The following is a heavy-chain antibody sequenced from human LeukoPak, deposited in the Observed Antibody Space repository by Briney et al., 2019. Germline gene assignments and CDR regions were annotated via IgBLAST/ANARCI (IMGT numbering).Heavy chain of an antibody. Sequence: ASVKVSCKASGYTFTGYYMHWVRQAPGQGLEWMGWINPNSGGTNYAQKFQGRVTMTRDTSISTAYMELSRLRSDDTAVYHCARAGLLRLGELSLRFDPWGQGTLVTVSS. CDR3: ARAGLLRLGELSLRFDP. D-gene: IGHD3-16*02. CDR2: INPNSGGT. V-gene: IGHV1-2*02. CDR1: GYTFTGYY. J-gene: IGHJ5*02.